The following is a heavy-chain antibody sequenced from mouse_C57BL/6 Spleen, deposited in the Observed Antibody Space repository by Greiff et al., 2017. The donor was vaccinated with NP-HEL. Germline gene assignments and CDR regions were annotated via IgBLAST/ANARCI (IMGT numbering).Heavy chain of an antibody. D-gene: IGHD1-1*01. Sequence: QVQLKQPGAELVKPGASVKLSCKASGYTFTSYWMHWVKQRPGQGLEWIGMIHPNSGSTNYNEKFKSKATLTVDKSSSTAYMQLSSLTSEDSAVYYCASIYYYGREGDYWGQGTTLTVSS. CDR3: ASIYYYGREGDY. J-gene: IGHJ2*01. V-gene: IGHV1-64*01. CDR2: IHPNSGST. CDR1: GYTFTSYW.